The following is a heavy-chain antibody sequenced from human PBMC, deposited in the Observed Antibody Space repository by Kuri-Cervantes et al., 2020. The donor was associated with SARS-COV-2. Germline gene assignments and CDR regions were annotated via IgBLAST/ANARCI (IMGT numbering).Heavy chain of an antibody. CDR3: ASTSPSYCSSTSCYWYYMDV. Sequence: SVKVSCKASGGTFSSYAISWVRQAPGQGLEWMGGIIPIFGTANYAQKFQGRVTMTRDTSTSTVYMELSSLRSEDTAVYYCASTSPSYCSSTSCYWYYMDVWGKGTTVTVSS. V-gene: IGHV1-69*05. D-gene: IGHD2-2*01. CDR1: GGTFSSYA. CDR2: IIPIFGTA. J-gene: IGHJ6*03.